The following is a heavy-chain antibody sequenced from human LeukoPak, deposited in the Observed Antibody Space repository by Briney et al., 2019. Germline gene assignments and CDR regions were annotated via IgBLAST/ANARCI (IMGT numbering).Heavy chain of an antibody. D-gene: IGHD1-7*01. V-gene: IGHV4-59*01. J-gene: IGHJ6*03. CDR3: AREGNYVGYYYYMDV. Sequence: SETPSLTCTVSGGSISSYYWSWIRQPPGKGLEWIGYIYYSGSTNYNPSLKSRVTISVDTSKNQFSLKLSSVTAADTAVYYCAREGNYVGYYYYMDVWGKGTTVTVSS. CDR2: IYYSGST. CDR1: GGSISSYY.